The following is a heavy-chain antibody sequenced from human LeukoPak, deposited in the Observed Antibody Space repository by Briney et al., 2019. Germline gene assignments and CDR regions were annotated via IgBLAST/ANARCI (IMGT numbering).Heavy chain of an antibody. D-gene: IGHD2-15*01. CDR2: ISYDGSNK. Sequence: GGSLRLSCAASGFTFSSYSMNWVRQAPGKGLEWVAVISYDGSNKYYADSVKGRFTISRDNSKNTLYLQMNSLRAEDTAVYYCARDPEIFSLVVVAATHFDYWGQGTLVTVSS. J-gene: IGHJ4*02. V-gene: IGHV3-30*03. CDR1: GFTFSSYS. CDR3: ARDPEIFSLVVVAATHFDY.